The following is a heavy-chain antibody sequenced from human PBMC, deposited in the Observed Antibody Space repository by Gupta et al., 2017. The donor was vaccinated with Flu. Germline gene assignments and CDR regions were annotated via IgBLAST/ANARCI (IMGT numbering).Heavy chain of an antibody. V-gene: IGHV4-38-2*01. Sequence: QVQLQESGPGLVKPSETLSLTCAVSGYSISSGYYWGWIRQPPGKGLEWIGSIYHSGSTYYNPSLKSRVTISVDTSKNQFSLKLSSVTAADTAVYYCARGETEQLDFDYWGQGTLVTVSS. CDR2: IYHSGST. D-gene: IGHD6-13*01. CDR1: GYSISSGYY. J-gene: IGHJ4*02. CDR3: ARGETEQLDFDY.